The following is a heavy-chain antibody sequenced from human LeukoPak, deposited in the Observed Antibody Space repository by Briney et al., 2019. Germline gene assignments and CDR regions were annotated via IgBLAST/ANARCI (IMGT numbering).Heavy chain of an antibody. V-gene: IGHV5-51*01. Sequence: GESLKISCKGSGYSFTSYWIGWVRQMPGKGLEWMGIIYPGDSDTRYSPSFQGQVTISADKAIRTAYLQWSSLKASDTAVYFCARLPGYYDSSGWNYFDPWGQGTQVTVSS. CDR2: IYPGDSDT. D-gene: IGHD3-22*01. J-gene: IGHJ5*02. CDR1: GYSFTSYW. CDR3: ARLPGYYDSSGWNYFDP.